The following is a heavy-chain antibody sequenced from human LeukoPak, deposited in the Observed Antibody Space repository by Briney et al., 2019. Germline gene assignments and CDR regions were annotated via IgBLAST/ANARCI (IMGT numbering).Heavy chain of an antibody. CDR1: GYTFTSYG. V-gene: IGHV1-18*01. CDR2: ISAYNGNT. Sequence: ASVKVSCKASGYTFTSYGISWVRQAPGQGLEWMGWISAYNGNTNYAQKLQGRVTMTTDTSTSTAYMELRSLRSDDTAVYYCARARPDRQLGQYYYYMDVWGKGTTVTVSS. CDR3: ARARPDRQLGQYYYYMDV. D-gene: IGHD6-13*01. J-gene: IGHJ6*03.